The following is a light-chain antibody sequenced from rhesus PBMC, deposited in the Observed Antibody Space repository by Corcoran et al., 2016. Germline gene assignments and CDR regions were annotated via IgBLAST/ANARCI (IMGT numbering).Light chain of an antibody. CDR1: QSLLYSSNNKNY. CDR3: QQYYSSPYS. J-gene: IGKJ2*01. CDR2: WAS. Sequence: DIVMTQSPDSLAVSLGERVTINCKSSQSLLYSSNNKNYLAWYQQKPGLAPKLLIYWASTRESGVPNRVSGSGSGTDLTLTISGLQAEDVAVYYCQQYYSSPYSFGQGTKVEIK. V-gene: IGKV4-1*01.